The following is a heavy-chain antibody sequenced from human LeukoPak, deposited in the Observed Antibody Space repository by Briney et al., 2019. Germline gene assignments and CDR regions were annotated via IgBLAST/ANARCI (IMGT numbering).Heavy chain of an antibody. Sequence: SETLSLTCTVSGGSISSDNYYWGWIRQPSGKGLEWIGSIYYSGTTYYNPSLKSRVTISVDTSKNQFSLKLSSVTAADTALYYCAKHYMGSSYNHGLDCWGQGTLVTVSS. CDR3: AKHYMGSSYNHGLDC. V-gene: IGHV4-39*01. J-gene: IGHJ4*02. CDR2: IYYSGTT. D-gene: IGHD3-10*01. CDR1: GGSISSDNYY.